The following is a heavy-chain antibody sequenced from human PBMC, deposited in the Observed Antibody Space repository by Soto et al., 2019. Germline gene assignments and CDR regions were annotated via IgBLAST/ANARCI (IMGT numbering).Heavy chain of an antibody. J-gene: IGHJ5*02. D-gene: IGHD3-9*01. V-gene: IGHV4-39*01. Sequence: SETLSLTCTVSGGSISSSTYYWGWVRQPPGRGLEWIGTIFYSGSAYYNPSLKSRVTVSLDMSKSQFSLRLNSVTAADTAVYYCARSGPDILTRYPNWFDPWGQGTLVTVSS. CDR1: GGSISSSTYY. CDR2: IFYSGSA. CDR3: ARSGPDILTRYPNWFDP.